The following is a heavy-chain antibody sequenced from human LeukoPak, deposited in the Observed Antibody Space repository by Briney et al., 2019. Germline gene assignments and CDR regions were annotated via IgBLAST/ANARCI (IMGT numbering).Heavy chain of an antibody. D-gene: IGHD6-6*01. Sequence: GGSLRLSCAASGFTFSSYGMHWVRQAPGRGLEWVAVISYDGSNKYYADSVKGRFTISRDNSKNTLYLQMNSLRAEDTAVYYCAKDLREYSSSFELFARYYYYYGMDVWGQGTTVTVSS. CDR1: GFTFSSYG. V-gene: IGHV3-30*18. CDR2: ISYDGSNK. J-gene: IGHJ6*02. CDR3: AKDLREYSSSFELFARYYYYYGMDV.